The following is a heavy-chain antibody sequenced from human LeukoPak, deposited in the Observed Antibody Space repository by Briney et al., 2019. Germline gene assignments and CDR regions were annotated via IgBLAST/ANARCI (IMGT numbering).Heavy chain of an antibody. CDR2: IIPIFGTA. CDR3: ARDSRPSIAARAQLDY. Sequence: SVKASCKASGGTFSSYAISWVRQAPAQGLKWMGRIIPIFGTANYAEQFQGRVTITADESTSTAYMELSSLRSEDTAVYYWARDSRPSIAARAQLDYWGQGALVTVSS. D-gene: IGHD6-6*01. V-gene: IGHV1-69*13. CDR1: GGTFSSYA. J-gene: IGHJ4*02.